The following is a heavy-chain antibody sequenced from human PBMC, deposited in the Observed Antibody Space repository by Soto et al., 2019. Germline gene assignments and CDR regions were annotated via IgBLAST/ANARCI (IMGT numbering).Heavy chain of an antibody. CDR2: IHYSGST. V-gene: IGHV4-59*08. Sequence: SETLSLTCTVSGGSISTYYWSWIRQPPGKGLEWIGNIHYSGSTYYNPSLKSRVTISVDMSKNQFSLKLSSVTAADTAVYYCARHTDNYYDSSAGFYWGQGTLVTVSS. CDR1: GGSISTYY. CDR3: ARHTDNYYDSSAGFY. D-gene: IGHD3-22*01. J-gene: IGHJ4*02.